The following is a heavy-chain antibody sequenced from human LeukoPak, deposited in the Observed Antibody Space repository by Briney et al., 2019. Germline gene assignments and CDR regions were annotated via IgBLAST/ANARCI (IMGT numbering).Heavy chain of an antibody. V-gene: IGHV4-4*08. J-gene: IGHJ4*02. Sequence: SETLSLTCTVSGGSISSYYWSWIRQPAGKGLEWIGCIYTSGSTNYNPSLKSRVTISVDTSKNQFSLKLSSVTAADTAVYYCARRASPFYYDSSGYYSHWGQGTLVTVSS. CDR3: ARRASPFYYDSSGYYSH. D-gene: IGHD3-22*01. CDR2: IYTSGST. CDR1: GGSISSYY.